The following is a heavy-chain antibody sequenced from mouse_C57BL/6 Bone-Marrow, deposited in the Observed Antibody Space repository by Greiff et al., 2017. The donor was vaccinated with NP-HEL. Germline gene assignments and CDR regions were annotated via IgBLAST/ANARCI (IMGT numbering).Heavy chain of an antibody. Sequence: VQLQQSGAELVRPGASVKLSCTASGFNIKDDYMHWVKQRPEQGLEWIGWIDPENGDTEYASKFQGKATITADTSSNTAYLQLSSLTSEDTAVYYCTSGDSSGYPAWFAYWGQGTLVTVSA. D-gene: IGHD3-2*02. CDR1: GFNIKDDY. CDR2: IDPENGDT. CDR3: TSGDSSGYPAWFAY. V-gene: IGHV14-4*01. J-gene: IGHJ3*01.